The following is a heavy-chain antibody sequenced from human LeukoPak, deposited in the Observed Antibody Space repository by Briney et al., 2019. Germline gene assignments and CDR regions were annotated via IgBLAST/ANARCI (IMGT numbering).Heavy chain of an antibody. V-gene: IGHV4-34*01. CDR3: ARGNVVVVAATLAGIDY. CDR1: GGSFSGYY. CDR2: INHSGST. D-gene: IGHD2-15*01. J-gene: IGHJ4*02. Sequence: SETLSLTCAVYGGSFSGYYWSWIRQPPGKGLEWIGEINHSGSTNYNPSLKSRVTISVDTSKNQFSLKLSSVTAADTAVYYCARGNVVVVAATLAGIDYWGQGTLVTVSS.